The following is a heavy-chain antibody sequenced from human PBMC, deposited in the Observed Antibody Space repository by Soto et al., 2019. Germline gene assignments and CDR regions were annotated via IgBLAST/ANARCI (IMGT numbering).Heavy chain of an antibody. Sequence: SETLSLTCSVSGGSISGPYWSWIRQSPGKGLEWLGYVYYTGSTNYSPSLRSRVSISVDTSKNEFSLRLSSVTAADTAVYFCARSVAVPGAHIDYWGQGTQVTVSS. CDR2: VYYTGST. CDR3: ARSVAVPGAHIDY. D-gene: IGHD6-19*01. V-gene: IGHV4-59*11. CDR1: GGSISGPY. J-gene: IGHJ4*02.